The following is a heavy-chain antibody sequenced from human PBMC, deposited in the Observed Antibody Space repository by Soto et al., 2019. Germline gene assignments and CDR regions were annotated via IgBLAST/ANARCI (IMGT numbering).Heavy chain of an antibody. CDR2: IYHSGST. CDR1: GGSISSSNW. J-gene: IGHJ4*02. Sequence: QVQLQESGPGLVKPSGTLSLTCAVSGGSISSSNWWSWVRQPPGKGLEWIGEIYHSGSTNYNPSLKSRVTISVDKSKHQFSLKLSSVTAADTAVYYCARARPLPFILRPGHLDYWGQGTLVTVSS. D-gene: IGHD1-26*01. CDR3: ARARPLPFILRPGHLDY. V-gene: IGHV4-4*02.